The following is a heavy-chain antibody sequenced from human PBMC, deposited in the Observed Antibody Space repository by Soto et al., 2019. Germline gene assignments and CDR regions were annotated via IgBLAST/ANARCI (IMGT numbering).Heavy chain of an antibody. Sequence: QVQLVQSGAEVRQPGASVKVSCKASGYSFTTYGMSWVRQAPGQGLEYMGWINGYGHGAKYVQRFQGRFSMTTDTSTNTVYLDLRSLTSDDTAVYYCVRDLNGDFYYWGHGPVVIVSP. D-gene: IGHD3-10*01. V-gene: IGHV1-18*01. J-gene: IGHJ4*01. CDR3: VRDLNGDFYY. CDR1: GYSFTTYG. CDR2: INGYGHGA.